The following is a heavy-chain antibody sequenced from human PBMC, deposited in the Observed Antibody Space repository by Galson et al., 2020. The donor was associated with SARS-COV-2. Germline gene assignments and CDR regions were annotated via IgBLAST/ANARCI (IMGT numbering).Heavy chain of an antibody. V-gene: IGHV4-31*03. CDR3: AIGYCSGGSCYNDY. J-gene: IGHJ4*02. CDR1: GGSVSSGTYY. D-gene: IGHD2-15*01. CDR2: XXXRAST. Sequence: SETLSLTCTVSGGSVSSGTYYWXWTRHHPGKGLEWXGYXXXRASTYYNPSLKSRVTISVDTSKNQFSLKLSSVTAADTAVYYCAIGYCSGGSCYNDYWGQGTLVTVSS.